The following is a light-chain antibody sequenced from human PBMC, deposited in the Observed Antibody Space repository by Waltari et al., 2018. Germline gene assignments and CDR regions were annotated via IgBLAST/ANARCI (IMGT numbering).Light chain of an antibody. CDR3: SSYTTSSTLEL. V-gene: IGLV2-14*01. Sequence: QSALAQPASVSGSPGQSITLSCTGISSDIGGYKYVSGYQQHPGKAPKLLIFDVNNRPSGVSNRFSASKSGNTASLTISDLQAEDEADYYCSSYTTSSTLELFGGGTRLTVL. CDR2: DVN. CDR1: SSDIGGYKY. J-gene: IGLJ3*02.